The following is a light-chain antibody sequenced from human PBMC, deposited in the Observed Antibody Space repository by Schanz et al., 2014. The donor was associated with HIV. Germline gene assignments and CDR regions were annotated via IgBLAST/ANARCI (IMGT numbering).Light chain of an antibody. CDR3: CSYAGSSTWV. J-gene: IGLJ3*02. Sequence: QSALTQPPSASGSPGQSVTISCTGTSSDVGGYEYVSWYQQHPGKAPKLMIYEVSKRPSGVSNRFSGSKSGNTASLTISGLQAEDEADYYCCSYAGSSTWVFGGGTKLTVL. V-gene: IGLV2-23*02. CDR2: EVS. CDR1: SSDVGGYEY.